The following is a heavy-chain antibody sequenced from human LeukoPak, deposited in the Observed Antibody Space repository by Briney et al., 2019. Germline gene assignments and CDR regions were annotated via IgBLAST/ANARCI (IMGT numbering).Heavy chain of an antibody. D-gene: IGHD2-2*01. CDR2: INPSGGST. Sequence: GASVKVSCKASGYTFTSYGISWVRQAPGQGLEWMGIINPSGGSTSYAQKFQGRVTMTRDTSTSTVYMELSSLRSEDTAVYYCARSPVPAAQSDYWGQGTLVTVSS. CDR3: ARSPVPAAQSDY. J-gene: IGHJ4*02. V-gene: IGHV1-46*01. CDR1: GYTFTSYG.